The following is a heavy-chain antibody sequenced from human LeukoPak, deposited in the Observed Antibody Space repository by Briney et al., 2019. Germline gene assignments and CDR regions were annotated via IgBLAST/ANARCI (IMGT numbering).Heavy chain of an antibody. CDR2: IYHSGST. Sequence: PGGSLRLSCAASGFTFSSYSMNRVRQPPGKGLEWIGEIYHSGSTNYNPSLKSRVTISVDKSKNQFSLKLSSVTAADTAVYYCARDLSSWLDYWGQGTLVTVSS. CDR1: GFTFSSYSM. CDR3: ARDLSSWLDY. J-gene: IGHJ4*02. V-gene: IGHV4-4*02. D-gene: IGHD6-13*01.